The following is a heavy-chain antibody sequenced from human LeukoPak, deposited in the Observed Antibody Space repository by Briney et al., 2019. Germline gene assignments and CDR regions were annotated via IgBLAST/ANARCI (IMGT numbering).Heavy chain of an antibody. V-gene: IGHV3-30*02. CDR2: IRYDGSNK. Sequence: AGGSLRLSCAASGFTFSSYGMHWVRQAPGKGLEWVAFIRYDGSNKYYADSVKGRFTISRDNAKKSLFLQMNSLRDEDTAGYYCVRYHGHHWFDLWGQGTLVTVSS. J-gene: IGHJ5*02. CDR3: VRYHGHHWFDL. D-gene: IGHD2-15*01. CDR1: GFTFSSYG.